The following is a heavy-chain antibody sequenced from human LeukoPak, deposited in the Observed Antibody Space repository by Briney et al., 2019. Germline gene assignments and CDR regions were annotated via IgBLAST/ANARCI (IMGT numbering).Heavy chain of an antibody. CDR3: ARPFSGSYSDAFDL. CDR1: GDSISSYY. CDR2: IYYSGST. Sequence: SETLSLTCTVSGDSISSYYWSWIRQPPGKGLEWIGQIYYSGSTNYNPSLKSRVTISEVTSKNQFSLKLRSVTAADTAVYYCARPFSGSYSDAFDLWGQGTMVTVSS. D-gene: IGHD1-26*01. J-gene: IGHJ3*01. V-gene: IGHV4-59*08.